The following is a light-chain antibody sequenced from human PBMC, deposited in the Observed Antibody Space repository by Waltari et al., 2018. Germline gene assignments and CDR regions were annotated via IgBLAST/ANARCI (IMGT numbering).Light chain of an antibody. V-gene: IGKV1-16*02. CDR1: QALRNS. Sequence: DIQMTQSPASLSASVGDRVAITCRASQALRNSLTWSKQTSGEAPKSLIYGASNLQSGVPSKFSGSGYGTDFTLTITSLQPEDFATYYCLQYNSYPRTFGQGTKVDIK. CDR3: LQYNSYPRT. CDR2: GAS. J-gene: IGKJ1*01.